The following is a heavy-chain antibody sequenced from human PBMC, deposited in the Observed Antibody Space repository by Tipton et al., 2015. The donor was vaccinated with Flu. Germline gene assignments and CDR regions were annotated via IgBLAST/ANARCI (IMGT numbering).Heavy chain of an antibody. CDR3: ARDHPPSITVLGEITDYFGMDV. J-gene: IGHJ6*02. V-gene: IGHV3-11*01. Sequence: QVQLVQSGGGLVKPGGYLRLSCAASGFTFSDDYMSWIRQAPGKGLEWISHISSSGSTINYADSVTGRFTISRDNAKNSLCLQMNSLRPEDTAVYYCARDHPPSITVLGEITDYFGMDVWGQGTTVTVSS. CDR2: ISSSGSTI. D-gene: IGHD3-3*01. CDR1: GFTFSDDY.